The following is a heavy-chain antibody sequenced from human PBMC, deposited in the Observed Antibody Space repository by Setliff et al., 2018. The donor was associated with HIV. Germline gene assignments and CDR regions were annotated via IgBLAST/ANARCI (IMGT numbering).Heavy chain of an antibody. Sequence: GGSLRLSCAASGFTFNDFSMNWVRQAPGKGLEWVSSISPDSTYIYYADSVKGRFTISRDNAKNSLYLQMNSLRAEDTAVYYCTRRYCTSTSCSSSYDYWGRGTLVTVSS. D-gene: IGHD2-2*01. CDR1: GFTFNDFS. CDR3: TRRYCTSTSCSSSYDY. V-gene: IGHV3-21*01. J-gene: IGHJ4*02. CDR2: ISPDSTYI.